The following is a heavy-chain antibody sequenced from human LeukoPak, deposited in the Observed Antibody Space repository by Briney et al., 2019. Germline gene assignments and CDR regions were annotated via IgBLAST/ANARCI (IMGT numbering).Heavy chain of an antibody. J-gene: IGHJ1*01. D-gene: IGHD3-10*01. CDR1: GFTFSSYG. V-gene: IGHV3-23*01. CDR3: AKDYYASGSYYRDYFQH. CDR2: ITGTGGST. Sequence: GGSLRLSCAASGFTFSSYGMSWVRQAPGKGLEWVSTITGTGGSTYYADSVKGRFTISRDNSKNKLYLQMNSLRAEDTAVYYCAKDYYASGSYYRDYFQHWGQGTLVTVSS.